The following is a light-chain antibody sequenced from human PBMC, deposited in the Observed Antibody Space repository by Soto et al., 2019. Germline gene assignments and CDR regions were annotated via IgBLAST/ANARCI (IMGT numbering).Light chain of an antibody. V-gene: IGLV2-11*01. CDR1: SSDVGTYDY. J-gene: IGLJ3*02. Sequence: QSALTQPRSVSGSPGQSVTLSCTGTSSDVGTYDYVSWYQQHPGKAPKLMIYDVHKRPSGAPNRFSGSKSGNTASLTVSGLQAEDEATYYCCSYAGSYTWVFGGGTKLTVL. CDR3: CSYAGSYTWV. CDR2: DVH.